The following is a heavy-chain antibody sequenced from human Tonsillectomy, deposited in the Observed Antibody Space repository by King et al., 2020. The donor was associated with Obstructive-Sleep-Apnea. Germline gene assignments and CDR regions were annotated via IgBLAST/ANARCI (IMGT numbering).Heavy chain of an antibody. V-gene: IGHV4-31*03. J-gene: IGHJ4*02. CDR1: GDSVNNDNYL. D-gene: IGHD6-13*01. CDR3: ARAAEAPTGTWNSYFDF. CDR2: ISDRGRT. Sequence: QLQESGPGLVKPSQPLSLTCSVSGDSVNNDNYLWNWIRQHPGKGLEWIGYISDRGRTYHNPSLRSRVSISGDTSKNQFSLKLRSVTAADTAIYYCARAAEAPTGTWNSYFDFWGQGTLVTVSS.